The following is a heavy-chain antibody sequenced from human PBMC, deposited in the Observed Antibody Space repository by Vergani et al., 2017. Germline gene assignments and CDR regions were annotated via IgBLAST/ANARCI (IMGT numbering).Heavy chain of an antibody. CDR1: GFTFSSYSM. CDR2: IYSTGST. Sequence: VQLVESGGGLVKRGGSLRLSCAASGFTFSSYSMNWVRQAPGKGLEWIGYIYSTGSTHHNPSLRRRINMSVDTSKNQFSLKLNSVTAADTAMYYCARMGGYDEGDAFRIGYFAAWGPGILVTVSS. V-gene: IGHV4-59*06. D-gene: IGHD3-22*01. J-gene: IGHJ4*02. CDR3: ARMGGYDEGDAFRIGYFAA.